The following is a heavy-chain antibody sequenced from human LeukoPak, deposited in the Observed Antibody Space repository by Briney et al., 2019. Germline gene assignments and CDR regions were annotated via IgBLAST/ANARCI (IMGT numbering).Heavy chain of an antibody. CDR1: GGSFSGYY. V-gene: IGHV4-59*01. Sequence: SETLSLTCAVYGGSFSGYYWSWIRQPPGKGLEWIGYIYYSGSTNYNPSLKSRVTISVDTSKNQFSLKLSSVTAADTAVYYCARGASPRVGFDIWGQGTMVTVSS. D-gene: IGHD1-26*01. CDR2: IYYSGST. J-gene: IGHJ3*02. CDR3: ARGASPRVGFDI.